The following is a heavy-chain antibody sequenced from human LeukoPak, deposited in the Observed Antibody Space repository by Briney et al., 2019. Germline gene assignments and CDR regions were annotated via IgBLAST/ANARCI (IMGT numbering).Heavy chain of an antibody. Sequence: GASVKVSCKASGYTFTSYDINWVRQATGQGLEWMGWMNPNSGNTGYAQRFQGRVTMTRNTSISTAYMELSSLRSEDTAVYYCARVHYGYSGYDNFDYWGQGTLVTVSS. J-gene: IGHJ4*02. CDR1: GYTFTSYD. D-gene: IGHD5-12*01. CDR2: MNPNSGNT. CDR3: ARVHYGYSGYDNFDY. V-gene: IGHV1-8*01.